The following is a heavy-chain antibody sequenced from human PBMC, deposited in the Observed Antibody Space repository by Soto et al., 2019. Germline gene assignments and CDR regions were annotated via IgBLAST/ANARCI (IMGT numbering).Heavy chain of an antibody. J-gene: IGHJ5*02. CDR2: INPSGGRT. CDR3: ARWVDSGNWFDP. Sequence: ASVKVSCKASGGTFSSYAMNWVRQAPGQGLEWMGIINPSGGRTSYAQKFQGRVTMTRDASTSTVYMELSSLRSEDTAVYYCARWVDSGNWFDPWGQGTLVTVSS. V-gene: IGHV1-46*01. CDR1: GGTFSSYA. D-gene: IGHD3-10*01.